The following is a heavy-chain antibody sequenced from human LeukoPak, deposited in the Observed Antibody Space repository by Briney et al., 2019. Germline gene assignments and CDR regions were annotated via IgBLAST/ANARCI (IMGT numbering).Heavy chain of an antibody. CDR2: IYYGEIT. CDR1: GDSINSGGFY. D-gene: IGHD3/OR15-3a*01. CDR3: ASNFGQN. V-gene: IGHV4-31*03. Sequence: SETLSLTCTVSGDSINSGGFYWSWIRQQPGKGLEWIGYIYYGEITYYNPSLKSRVTISVDAPKNQFSLKVRSVTAADTAVYYCASNFGQNWGQGTLVTVSA. J-gene: IGHJ4*02.